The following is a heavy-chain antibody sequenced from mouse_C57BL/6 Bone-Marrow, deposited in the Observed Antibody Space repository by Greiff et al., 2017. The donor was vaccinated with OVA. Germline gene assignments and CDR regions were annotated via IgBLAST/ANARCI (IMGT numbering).Heavy chain of an antibody. CDR1: GFNIKDDY. V-gene: IGHV14-4*01. D-gene: IGHD1-1*01. J-gene: IGHJ2*01. CDR3: TLLLRYPFDY. CDR2: IDPENGDT. Sequence: EVQLQESGAELVRPGASVKLSCTASGFNIKDDYMHWVKQRPEQGLEWIGWIDPENGDTEYASKFQGKATITADTSSNTAYLQLSSLTSEDTAVYYCTLLLRYPFDYWGQGTTLTVSS.